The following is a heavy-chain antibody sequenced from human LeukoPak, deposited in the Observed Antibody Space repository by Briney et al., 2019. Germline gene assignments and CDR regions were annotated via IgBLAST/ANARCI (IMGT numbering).Heavy chain of an antibody. CDR3: ARGRLWNRKDWFDP. Sequence: SETLSLTCSVSGGSIISNYYFGWIRQPPGKGLEWIGSIFFNGSTNYNPSLKSRVTISVDTSKNQFSLKLSSVTAADTAVYYCARGRLWNRKDWFDPWGQGTLVTVSS. V-gene: IGHV4-39*07. CDR1: GGSIISNYY. D-gene: IGHD1-1*01. CDR2: IFFNGST. J-gene: IGHJ5*02.